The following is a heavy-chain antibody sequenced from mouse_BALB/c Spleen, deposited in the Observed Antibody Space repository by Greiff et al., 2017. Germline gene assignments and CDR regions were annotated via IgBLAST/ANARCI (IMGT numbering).Heavy chain of an antibody. CDR1: GYTFTSYV. Sequence: EVKLVESGPELVKPGASVKMSCKASGYTFTSYVMHWVKQKPGQGLEWIGYINPYNDGTKYNEKFKGKATLTSDKSSSTAYMELSSLTSEDSAVYYCARVYYDYSYYAMDYWGQGTSVTVSS. CDR3: ARVYYDYSYYAMDY. D-gene: IGHD2-4*01. CDR2: INPYNDGT. V-gene: IGHV1-14*01. J-gene: IGHJ4*01.